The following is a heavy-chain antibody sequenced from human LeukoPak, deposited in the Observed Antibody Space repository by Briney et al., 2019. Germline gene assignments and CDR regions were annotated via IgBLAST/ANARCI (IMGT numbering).Heavy chain of an antibody. CDR3: ARDHFGNPNPFDY. J-gene: IGHJ4*02. CDR1: GYTFTGYY. CDR2: LSPHSGGT. D-gene: IGHD3-10*01. V-gene: IGHV1-2*02. Sequence: ASVKVSCKASGYTFTGYYMHWVRQAPGQGLEWMGWLSPHSGGTNYAQKFQGRVTMTGDTSISTAYMELSSLRSDDTAVYYCARDHFGNPNPFDYWGQGTLVTVSS.